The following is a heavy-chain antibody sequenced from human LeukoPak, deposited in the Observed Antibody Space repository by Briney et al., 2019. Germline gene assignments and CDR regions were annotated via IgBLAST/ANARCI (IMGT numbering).Heavy chain of an antibody. CDR1: DDSISNYY. Sequence: SETLSLTCTVSDDSISNYYWSWMRQPAGKGLEWIGRLDPSGTTNYSPSLKSRVTMSVDTSKNQFSLKLSSVTAADTAVYYCARGGSKQEYWGQGTLVSVSS. CDR2: LDPSGTT. CDR3: ARGGSKQEY. D-gene: IGHD2-15*01. J-gene: IGHJ4*02. V-gene: IGHV4-4*07.